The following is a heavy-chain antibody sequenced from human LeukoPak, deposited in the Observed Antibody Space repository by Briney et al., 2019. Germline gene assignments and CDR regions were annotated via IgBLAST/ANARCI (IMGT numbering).Heavy chain of an antibody. Sequence: GGSLRLSCAASGFTFSSYAMHWVRQAPGKGLEWVAVISYDGSNKYYADSVKGRFTISRDNSKNTLYLQMNSLRAEDTAVYYCAKGMRFDWTPYYFDYWGQGTLVTVSS. J-gene: IGHJ4*02. CDR3: AKGMRFDWTPYYFDY. D-gene: IGHD3-9*01. CDR1: GFTFSSYA. CDR2: ISYDGSNK. V-gene: IGHV3-30-3*01.